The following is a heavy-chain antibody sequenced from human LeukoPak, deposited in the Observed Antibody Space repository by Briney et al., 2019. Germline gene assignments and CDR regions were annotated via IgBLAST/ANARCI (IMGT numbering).Heavy chain of an antibody. V-gene: IGHV3-9*01. CDR2: ISWNSGSI. J-gene: IGHJ4*02. Sequence: GGSLRLSCAASGFTFDDYAMHWVRQAPGKGLEWVSGISWNSGSIGYADSVKGRFTISRDNAKNSLYLQMNSLRAEDTALYYCAKGKVVAATGLEPFDYWGQGTLVTVSS. CDR3: AKGKVVAATGLEPFDY. CDR1: GFTFDDYA. D-gene: IGHD2-15*01.